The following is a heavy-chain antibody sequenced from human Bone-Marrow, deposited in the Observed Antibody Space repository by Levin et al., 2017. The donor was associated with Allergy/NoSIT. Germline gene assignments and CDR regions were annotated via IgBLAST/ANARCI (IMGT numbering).Heavy chain of an antibody. V-gene: IGHV2-5*02. CDR3: GHRSGSHLPTKNWVDP. CDR1: GFSLSPSGVG. J-gene: IGHJ5*02. D-gene: IGHD1-26*01. CDR2: IYWDDDK. Sequence: SGPTLVKPTQTLTLTCTFSGFSLSPSGVGVDWIRQSPGKALEWLALIYWDDDKRYSPSLKSRLTITTDTSKNQVVLTMTNMDSLDTATYYCGHRSGSHLPTKNWVDPWGQGIRVTVSS.